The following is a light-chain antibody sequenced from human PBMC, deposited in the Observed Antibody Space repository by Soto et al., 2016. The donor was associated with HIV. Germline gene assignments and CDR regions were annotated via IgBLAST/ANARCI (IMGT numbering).Light chain of an antibody. CDR3: YSATDNNLGV. V-gene: IGLV3-27*01. CDR1: VLAKKX. J-gene: IGLJ1*01. Sequence: SYELTQPSSVSVSPGQTARITCSGDVLAKKXARWFQQKPGQAPVLVIYKDSERPSGIFERFSGSSSGTTVTLTISGAQVEDEADYYCYSATDNNLGVFGTGPRS. CDR2: KDS.